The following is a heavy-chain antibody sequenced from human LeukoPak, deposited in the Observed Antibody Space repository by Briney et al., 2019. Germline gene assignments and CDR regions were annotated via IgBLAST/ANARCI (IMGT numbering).Heavy chain of an antibody. CDR2: IILIFGTA. CDR3: ARAGYSSSWFDY. Sequence: GASVKVSCKASGGTFSSYAISWVRQAPGQGLEWMGGIILIFGTANYAQKFQGRVTITTDESTSTAYMELSSLRSEDTAVYYCARAGYSSSWFDYWGQGTLVTVSS. D-gene: IGHD6-13*01. V-gene: IGHV1-69*05. CDR1: GGTFSSYA. J-gene: IGHJ4*02.